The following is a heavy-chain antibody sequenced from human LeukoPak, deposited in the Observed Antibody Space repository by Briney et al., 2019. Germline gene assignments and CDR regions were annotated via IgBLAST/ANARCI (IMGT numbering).Heavy chain of an antibody. CDR2: YGGTT. V-gene: IGHV3-49*03. D-gene: IGHD2-21*01. CDR3: AIERLPYL. CDR1: GFTLGAYT. Sequence: GGSLRLSCTPSGFTLGAYTLSWFRQAPGKGLEWVAFYGGTTKYAASVRGRFTISRDASKNIAYLQMNSLKPEDTAVYYCAIERLPYLWGQGTLVTVSS. J-gene: IGHJ4*02.